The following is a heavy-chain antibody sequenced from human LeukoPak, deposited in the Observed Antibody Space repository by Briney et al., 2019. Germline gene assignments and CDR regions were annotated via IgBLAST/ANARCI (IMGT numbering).Heavy chain of an antibody. CDR2: ISGSGGST. D-gene: IGHD3-16*02. Sequence: GGSLRLSCAASGFTFSSYAMSWVRQAPGKGLEWVSAISGSGGSTYYADSVKGRFTISRDNSKNTLYLQMNSLRAEDTAVYYCAKTITFGGVIATYPTSNWFDPWGQGTLVTVSS. CDR1: GFTFSSYA. V-gene: IGHV3-23*01. J-gene: IGHJ5*02. CDR3: AKTITFGGVIATYPTSNWFDP.